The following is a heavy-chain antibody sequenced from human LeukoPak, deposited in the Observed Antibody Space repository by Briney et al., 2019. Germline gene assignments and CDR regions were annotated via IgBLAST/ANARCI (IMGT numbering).Heavy chain of an antibody. Sequence: ASVKVSCKTSGGTFSTFAISWVRQAPGQGLEWMGGIIPLFGTPNYAQNFQGRVTITTDETTSTAYMELSSLRSEDTAVYYCARDWNIAARPSAYDAFDIWGQGTMVTVSS. CDR2: IIPLFGTP. D-gene: IGHD6-6*01. CDR1: GGTFSTFA. CDR3: ARDWNIAARPSAYDAFDI. J-gene: IGHJ3*02. V-gene: IGHV1-69*05.